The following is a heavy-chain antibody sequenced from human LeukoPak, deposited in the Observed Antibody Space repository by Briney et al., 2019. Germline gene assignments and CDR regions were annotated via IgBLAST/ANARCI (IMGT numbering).Heavy chain of an antibody. J-gene: IGHJ4*02. Sequence: SVKVSCKASGYTFTGYYMHWVRQAPGQGLEWMGGVIPIFGTANYAQKFQGRVTITADESTNTAYMELSSLRSEDTAVYYCAALDGYNRHYWGQGTLVTVSS. CDR3: AALDGYNRHY. CDR1: GYTFTGYY. V-gene: IGHV1-69*13. CDR2: VIPIFGTA. D-gene: IGHD5-24*01.